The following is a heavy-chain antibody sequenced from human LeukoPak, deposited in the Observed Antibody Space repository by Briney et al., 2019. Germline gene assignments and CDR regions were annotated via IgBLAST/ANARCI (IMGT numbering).Heavy chain of an antibody. CDR1: GGSISTYY. D-gene: IGHD3-9*01. CDR2: IYYSGST. CDR3: ARESFYDTLTGGSYYGMDV. Sequence: PSETLSLTCTVSGGSISTYYWSWIRQPPGKGLEWIGCIYYSGSTNYNPSLKSRVTISVDTSKKQFSLKLSSVTAADTAVYYCARESFYDTLTGGSYYGMDVWGQGTTVTVSS. V-gene: IGHV4-59*01. J-gene: IGHJ6*02.